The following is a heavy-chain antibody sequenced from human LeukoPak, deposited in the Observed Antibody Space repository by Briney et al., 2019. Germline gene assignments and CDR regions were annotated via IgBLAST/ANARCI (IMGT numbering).Heavy chain of an antibody. J-gene: IGHJ4*02. CDR2: INAGNGNT. Sequence: ASVKVSYKASGYTFTSYAMHWVRQAPGQRLEWMGWINAGNGNTKYSQKFQGRVTITRDTSASTAYMELSSLRSEDTAVYYCARVITYDSSGYYYWGQGTLVTVSS. D-gene: IGHD3-22*01. CDR1: GYTFTSYA. V-gene: IGHV1-3*01. CDR3: ARVITYDSSGYYY.